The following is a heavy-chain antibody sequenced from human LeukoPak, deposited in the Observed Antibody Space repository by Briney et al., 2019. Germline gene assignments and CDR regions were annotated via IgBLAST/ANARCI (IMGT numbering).Heavy chain of an antibody. Sequence: SVKVSCKASGGTFSSYAISWVRQAPGQGLEWMGGIIPIFGTANYAQKFQGRVTITADESTSTAYMELSSLRSEDTAVYYCARPRGSRSSGWYSIDYWGQGTLVTVSS. J-gene: IGHJ4*02. CDR2: IIPIFGTA. V-gene: IGHV1-69*13. CDR1: GGTFSSYA. D-gene: IGHD6-19*01. CDR3: ARPRGSRSSGWYSIDY.